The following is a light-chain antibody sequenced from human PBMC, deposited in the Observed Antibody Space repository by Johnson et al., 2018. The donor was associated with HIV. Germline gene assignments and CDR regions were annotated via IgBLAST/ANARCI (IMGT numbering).Light chain of an antibody. CDR3: GTWDSSLSAVV. J-gene: IGLJ1*01. Sequence: QSALTQPPSVSAAPGQKVTISCSGSSSNIGNNYVSWYQQLPGAAPKLLIYDNNKRPSGIPDRFSGSKSGTSATLGITGLQTGDEADYCCGTWDSSLSAVVFGTGTKVTVL. V-gene: IGLV1-51*01. CDR1: SSNIGNNY. CDR2: DNN.